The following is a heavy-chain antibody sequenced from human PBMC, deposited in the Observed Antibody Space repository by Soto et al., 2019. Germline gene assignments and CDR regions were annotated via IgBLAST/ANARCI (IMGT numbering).Heavy chain of an antibody. CDR2: IYYSGST. CDR1: GGSVSSGSYY. J-gene: IGHJ6*02. Sequence: SETLSLTCTVSGGSVSSGSYYWSWIRQPPGKGLEWIGYIYYSGSTNYNPSLKSRVTISLDKSKNQFSLRLSSVTAADTAVYNCARVAGYYYYYGMDVWGQGTTVNVSS. CDR3: ARVAGYYYYYGMDV. V-gene: IGHV4-61*01.